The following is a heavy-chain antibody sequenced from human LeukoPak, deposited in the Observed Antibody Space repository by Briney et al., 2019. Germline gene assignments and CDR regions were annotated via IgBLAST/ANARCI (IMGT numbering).Heavy chain of an antibody. V-gene: IGHV3-48*04. Sequence: GGSLRLSCVTSGFTFSAFGMNWVRQAPGKGLEWVSYISSSGDAMYYADSVKGRFTISRDNAKNSLYLQMNSLRAEDTAVYYCARVSYSSGWDGGLYYFEYWGQGTLVTVSS. CDR3: ARVSYSSGWDGGLYYFEY. J-gene: IGHJ4*02. D-gene: IGHD6-19*01. CDR1: GFTFSAFG. CDR2: ISSSGDAM.